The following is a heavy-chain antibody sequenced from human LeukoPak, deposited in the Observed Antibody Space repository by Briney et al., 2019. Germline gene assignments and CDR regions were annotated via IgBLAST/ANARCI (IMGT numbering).Heavy chain of an antibody. V-gene: IGHV4-34*01. Sequence: SETLSLTCAVYGGSFSGYYWSWIRQPPGKGLEWIGEINHSGSTNYNPSLKSRVTISVDTSKNQFSLKLSSVTAADTAVYYCARGSRYYYDSSGYYPDWGQGTLVTVSS. CDR3: ARGSRYYYDSSGYYPD. CDR2: INHSGST. CDR1: GGSFSGYY. D-gene: IGHD3-22*01. J-gene: IGHJ4*02.